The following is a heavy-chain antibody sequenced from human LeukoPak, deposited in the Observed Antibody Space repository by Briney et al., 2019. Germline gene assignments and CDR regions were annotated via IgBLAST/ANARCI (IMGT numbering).Heavy chain of an antibody. Sequence: SETLSLTCAVYGGSFSGYYWSWIRQPPGKGLEWIGEINHSGSTNYNPSLKSRVTISVDTSKNQFSLKLSSVTAADTAVYYCARGAYDSSGYPWRYYYYYYMDVWGKGTTVTISS. CDR2: INHSGST. D-gene: IGHD3-22*01. J-gene: IGHJ6*03. CDR3: ARGAYDSSGYPWRYYYYYYMDV. V-gene: IGHV4-34*01. CDR1: GGSFSGYY.